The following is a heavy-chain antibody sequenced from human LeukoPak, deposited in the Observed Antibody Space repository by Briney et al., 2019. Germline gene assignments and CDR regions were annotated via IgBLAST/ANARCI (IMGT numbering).Heavy chain of an antibody. V-gene: IGHV1-3*01. J-gene: IGHJ1*01. CDR3: ARHSSTSLEYFQR. D-gene: IGHD2-2*01. Sequence: ASVKVSCKASGYTFTSYAMHWVRQAPGPRLEWMGWINAGNGNTKYSQKFQGRVTITRDTSASSAYMELSSLRSGDTAVYYCARHSSTSLEYFQRWGQGTLVTVSS. CDR2: INAGNGNT. CDR1: GYTFTSYA.